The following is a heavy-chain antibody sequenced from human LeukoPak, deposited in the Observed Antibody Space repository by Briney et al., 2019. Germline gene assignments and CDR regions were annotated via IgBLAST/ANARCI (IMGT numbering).Heavy chain of an antibody. V-gene: IGHV3-30*03. J-gene: IGHJ4*02. D-gene: IGHD6-13*01. CDR2: ISSDGSNK. CDR3: ARGLRYSSSWYNFDY. Sequence: PGRSLRLSCAASGFTFSTYGMHWVRQAPGKGPEWVAVISSDGSNKYYADSVKGRFTISRDNAKNSLYLQMNSLRDEDTAVYYCARGLRYSSSWYNFDYWGQGTLVTVSS. CDR1: GFTFSTYG.